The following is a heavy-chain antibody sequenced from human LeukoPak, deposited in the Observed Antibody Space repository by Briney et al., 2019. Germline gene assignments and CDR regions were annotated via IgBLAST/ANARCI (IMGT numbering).Heavy chain of an antibody. CDR1: GFTFSGSA. J-gene: IGHJ4*02. CDR3: TRPDDFWSGYFSY. V-gene: IGHV3-73*01. CDR2: IRSKANSYAT. Sequence: PGGSLRLSCAASGFTFSGSAMHWVRQASGKGLEWVGRIRSKANSYATAYAASVKGRFTISRDDSKNTAYLQMNSLKTEDTAVYYCTRPDDFWSGYFSYWGQGTLVTVSS. D-gene: IGHD3-3*01.